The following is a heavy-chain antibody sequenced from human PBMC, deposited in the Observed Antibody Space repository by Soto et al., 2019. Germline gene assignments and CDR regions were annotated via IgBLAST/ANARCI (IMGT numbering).Heavy chain of an antibody. V-gene: IGHV1-69*01. CDR2: VIPIFGTP. CDR1: GGTFSTYA. J-gene: IGHJ6*02. Sequence: QVQLVQSGAEVKKPGSSVKVSCKAPGGTFSTYAISWVRQAPGQGLEWMGGVIPIFGTPKYAQKFQGRVTITADESTSTGYMELRRLRSEATAVYYCARSQGGSSSLDIYYYYYYGMDVWGQGTTVTVSS. D-gene: IGHD2-15*01. CDR3: ARSQGGSSSLDIYYYYYYGMDV.